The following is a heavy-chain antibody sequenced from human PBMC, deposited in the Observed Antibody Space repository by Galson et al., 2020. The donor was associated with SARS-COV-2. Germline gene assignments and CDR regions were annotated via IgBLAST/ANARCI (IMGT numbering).Heavy chain of an antibody. Sequence: TGGSLRLSCAASGFTFSSSWMNWVRQPPGKGLVWVSRINSDGSSTSYADSVKGRFTISRDNAKNTLYLQMNSLRAEDTAVYYCARVGTRSGWKYYFDYWGQGTLVTVSS. V-gene: IGHV3-74*01. J-gene: IGHJ4*02. CDR2: INSDGSST. CDR3: ARVGTRSGWKYYFDY. CDR1: GFTFSSSW. D-gene: IGHD6-19*01.